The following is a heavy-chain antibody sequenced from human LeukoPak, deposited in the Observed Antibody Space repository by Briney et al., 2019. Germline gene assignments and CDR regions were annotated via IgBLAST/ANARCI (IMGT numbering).Heavy chain of an antibody. J-gene: IGHJ4*02. V-gene: IGHV3-11*04. CDR3: VRDFYGYNWINYLVY. CDR1: GFTFSDYY. D-gene: IGHD5-24*01. CDR2: ISSSGSTI. Sequence: GGSLRLSCAASGFTFSDYYMSWIRQAPGKGLEWVSYISSSGSTIYYADSVQGRFTISRDNAKNSLYLQMNSLRADDTAVYYCVRDFYGYNWINYLVYWGRGTLVTVSS.